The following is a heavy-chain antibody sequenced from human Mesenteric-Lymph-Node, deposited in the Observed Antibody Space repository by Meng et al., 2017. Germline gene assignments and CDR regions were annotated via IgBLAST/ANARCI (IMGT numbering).Heavy chain of an antibody. V-gene: IGHV3-48*03. CDR1: GFTFSSYE. J-gene: IGHJ5*02. CDR3: ARDGVVPAAYNWFDP. Sequence: GGSLRLSCAASGFTFSSYEMNWVRQAPGKGLEWVSYISSSGSTIYYADSVKGRFTISRDNAKNSLYLQMNSLRAEDTAVYYCARDGVVPAAYNWFDPWGQGTLVTVSS. D-gene: IGHD2-2*01. CDR2: ISSSGSTI.